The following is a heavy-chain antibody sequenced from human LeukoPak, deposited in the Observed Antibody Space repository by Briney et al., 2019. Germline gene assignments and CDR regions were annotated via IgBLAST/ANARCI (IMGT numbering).Heavy chain of an antibody. CDR3: ARQGGSSNSYYYYYMDV. Sequence: PSETLSLTCAVSGYSISSGYYWGWFRQPPGKGLEWIGCIFHSANTYYNPSLKSRVSISVDTSKNQFSLKLTSVTAADSAVYYCARQGGSSNSYYYYYMDVWGKGTTVTVSS. V-gene: IGHV4-38-2*01. J-gene: IGHJ6*03. CDR2: IFHSANT. CDR1: GYSISSGYY. D-gene: IGHD2-15*01.